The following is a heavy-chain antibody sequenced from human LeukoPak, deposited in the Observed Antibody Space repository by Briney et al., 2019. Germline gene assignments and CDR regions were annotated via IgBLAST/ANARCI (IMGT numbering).Heavy chain of an antibody. J-gene: IGHJ4*02. D-gene: IGHD3-22*01. CDR2: ISSSGSTI. V-gene: IGHV3-48*03. CDR3: AGRGETLNYYDGSEDMGGSDY. CDR1: GFTFSSYE. Sequence: GGSLRLSCAASGFTFSSYEMNWVRQAPGKGLEWVSYISSSGSTIYYADSVKGRFTISRDNAKNSLYLQMNSLRAEDTAVYYCAGRGETLNYYDGSEDMGGSDYWSQGTLVTVSS.